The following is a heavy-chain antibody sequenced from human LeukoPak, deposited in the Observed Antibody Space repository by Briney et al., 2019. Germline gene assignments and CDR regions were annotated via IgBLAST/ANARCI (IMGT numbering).Heavy chain of an antibody. D-gene: IGHD3-3*01. V-gene: IGHV4-61*01. CDR1: GGSVSSGSYY. J-gene: IGHJ6*02. CDR2: IYYSGST. Sequence: SETLSLTCTVSGGSVSSGSYYWSWIRQPPGKGLEWIGYIYYSGSTNYNPSLKSRVTISVDTSKNQFSLELSSVTAADTAVYYCARDGYDFWRHYYYGMDVWGQGTTVTVSS. CDR3: ARDGYDFWRHYYYGMDV.